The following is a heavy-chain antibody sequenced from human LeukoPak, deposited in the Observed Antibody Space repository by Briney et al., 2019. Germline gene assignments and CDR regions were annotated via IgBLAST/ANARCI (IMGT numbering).Heavy chain of an antibody. CDR1: GFTFSDYY. J-gene: IGHJ4*02. D-gene: IGHD2-2*02. CDR2: ISSSGSTI. V-gene: IGHV3-11*04. CDR3: ARARVPAGIRNRSPCDY. Sequence: GGSLRLSCAASGFTFSDYYMSWIRQAPGRGLEWVSYISSSGSTIYYADSVKGRFTISRDNAKNSLYLQMNSLRAEDTAVYYCARARVPAGIRNRSPCDYWGQGTLVTVSS.